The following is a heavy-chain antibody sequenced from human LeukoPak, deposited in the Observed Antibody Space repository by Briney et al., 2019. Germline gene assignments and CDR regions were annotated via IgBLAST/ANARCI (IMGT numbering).Heavy chain of an antibody. J-gene: IGHJ4*02. V-gene: IGHV3-74*01. D-gene: IGHD3-16*01. CDR3: ARGGQGAVDY. CDR1: GFTFSSHW. CDR2: INHDGGAT. Sequence: PGGSLTLSCAASGFTFSSHWMHWVRQPPGRGLVWVSFINHDGGATSYADSVQGRFTSSRATANNALYLQMNSLRAADTAMYYCARGGQGAVDYWGPGALVTVSS.